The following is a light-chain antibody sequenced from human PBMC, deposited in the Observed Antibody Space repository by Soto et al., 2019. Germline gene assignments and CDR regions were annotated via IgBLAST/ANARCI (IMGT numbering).Light chain of an antibody. CDR3: LQHNSSPHT. V-gene: IGKV1-17*01. CDR2: AAS. J-gene: IGKJ1*01. CDR1: QGVRSG. Sequence: DIQMTQSPASLSSSPGDRVTLSCRASQGVRSGLGWYQQKPAEAPTRLLYAASSLPSGVPSRFSGSGSGTDFTLTISRLQPEDFAVYYCLQHNSSPHTFGQGTKLEIK.